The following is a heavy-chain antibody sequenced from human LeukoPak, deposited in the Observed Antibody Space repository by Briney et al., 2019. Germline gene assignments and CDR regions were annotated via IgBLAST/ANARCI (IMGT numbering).Heavy chain of an antibody. V-gene: IGHV3-23*01. CDR1: GFTFSTYA. J-gene: IGHJ4*02. Sequence: GGSLRLSCAASGFTFSTYAMSWVRQAPGKGLEWVSTISGSGGSTYYADSVKGRFTISGDNSKNTLYLQMNSLRAEDTAVYFCAKDRAVVAATLIFDYWGQGTLVTVSS. CDR2: ISGSGGST. D-gene: IGHD2-15*01. CDR3: AKDRAVVAATLIFDY.